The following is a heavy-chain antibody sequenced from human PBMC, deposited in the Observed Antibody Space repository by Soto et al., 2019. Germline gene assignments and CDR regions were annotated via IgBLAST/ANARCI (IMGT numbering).Heavy chain of an antibody. CDR3: ARGVHHDSSGYYYFY. J-gene: IGHJ4*02. Sequence: GALVKCSCTAAGGSVSRDGIDWVRQDTGQGLEWMGGIIPIFGRANYAQKIQGRVTITADESTSTAYMELRSLRSEDTAVYYCARGVHHDSSGYYYFYWGQGTLVPVSS. CDR2: IIPIFGRA. CDR1: GGSVSRDG. V-gene: IGHV1-69*01. D-gene: IGHD3-22*01.